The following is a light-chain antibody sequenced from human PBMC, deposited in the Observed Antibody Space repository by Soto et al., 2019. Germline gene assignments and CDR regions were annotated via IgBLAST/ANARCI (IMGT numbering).Light chain of an antibody. CDR3: GSYTTSSKYG. CDR2: DVS. CDR1: SSDIDAYNY. V-gene: IGLV2-14*01. J-gene: IGLJ1*01. Sequence: QSGLTQPASVSGSPGQSITISCTGTSSDIDAYNYVSWYQQHPGKATKLMIYDVSNRPSGISNRFSGSKSGNTASLTISGLQAEDEAAYYCGSYTTSSKYGFGNGTKVTVL.